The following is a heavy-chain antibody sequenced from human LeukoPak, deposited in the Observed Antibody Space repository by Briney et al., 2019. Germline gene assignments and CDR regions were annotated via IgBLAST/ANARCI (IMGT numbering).Heavy chain of an antibody. Sequence: GGSLRLSCAASGFTFSSYAMSWVRQAPGKGLEWVSAISGSGGSTYYADSVKGRFTISRDNSKNTLYLQMNSLRAEDTAVYYCAKSLCLARIVGATYEFDYWGQGTLVTVSS. V-gene: IGHV3-23*01. CDR2: ISGSGGST. CDR3: AKSLCLARIVGATYEFDY. J-gene: IGHJ4*02. D-gene: IGHD1-26*01. CDR1: GFTFSSYA.